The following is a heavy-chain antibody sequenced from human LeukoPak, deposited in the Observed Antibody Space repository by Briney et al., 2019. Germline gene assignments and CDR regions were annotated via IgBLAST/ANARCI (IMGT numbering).Heavy chain of an antibody. CDR1: GDRVSSNSAA. J-gene: IGHJ5*02. D-gene: IGHD1-26*01. CDR2: TYYRSKWYN. Sequence: QTLSLTCAISGDRVSSNSAAWNWIRQSPSRGLEWLGRTYYRSKWYNDYAVSVKSRITINPDTSKNQFSLQLNSVTPEDTAVYYCARDARLYRIVGATMVGWFDPWGQGTLVTVSS. CDR3: ARDARLYRIVGATMVGWFDP. V-gene: IGHV6-1*01.